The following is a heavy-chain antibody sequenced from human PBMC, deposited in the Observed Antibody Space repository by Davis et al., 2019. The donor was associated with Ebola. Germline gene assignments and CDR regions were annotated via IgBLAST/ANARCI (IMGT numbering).Heavy chain of an antibody. CDR1: GYTLTSYD. D-gene: IGHD6-6*01. CDR2: MNPNSGNT. Sequence: AASVKVSCKASGYTLTSYDINWVRQATGQGLEWMGWMNPNSGNTGYAQKFQGRVTMTRNTSISTAYMELSSLRSEDTAVYYCARGRAVRPRFDWFDPWGQGTLVTVSS. CDR3: ARGRAVRPRFDWFDP. J-gene: IGHJ5*02. V-gene: IGHV1-8*01.